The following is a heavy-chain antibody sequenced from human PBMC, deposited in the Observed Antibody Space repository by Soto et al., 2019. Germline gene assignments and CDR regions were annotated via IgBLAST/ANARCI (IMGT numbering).Heavy chain of an antibody. CDR3: AKRPIFGVVIITIYNGMDV. Sequence: EVQLLESGGGLVQPGGSLRLSCVASGFTFSSYAMNWVRQAPGKGLKWVSAISTSGGNTYYADSVKGRFTISRDNSKNTLYLQMNSLRAEDTAVYYCAKRPIFGVVIITIYNGMDVWGQGTTVTVSS. D-gene: IGHD3-3*01. CDR1: GFTFSSYA. J-gene: IGHJ6*02. CDR2: ISTSGGNT. V-gene: IGHV3-23*01.